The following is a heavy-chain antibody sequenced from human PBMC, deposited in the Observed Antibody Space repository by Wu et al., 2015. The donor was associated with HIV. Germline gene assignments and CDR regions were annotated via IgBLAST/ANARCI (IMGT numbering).Heavy chain of an antibody. Sequence: QVQLVQSGAEVKKPGSSVKVSCKTSGGGFNSYAISWVRQAPGQGLEWMGGVIPAIGTPNYAQKFQGRVTLTSDESTTTAYMEVNNLTSEDTAVYYCARGLRDILTGYYSAFEYWGQGSLVTVS. D-gene: IGHD3-9*01. J-gene: IGHJ4*02. V-gene: IGHV1-69*05. CDR2: VIPAIGTP. CDR3: ARGLRDILTGYYSAFEY. CDR1: GGGFNSYA.